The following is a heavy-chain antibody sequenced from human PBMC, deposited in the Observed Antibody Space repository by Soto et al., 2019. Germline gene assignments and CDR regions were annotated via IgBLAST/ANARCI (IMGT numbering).Heavy chain of an antibody. CDR3: ARDREGSYGFPGTTFDY. D-gene: IGHD5-18*01. V-gene: IGHV3-11*01. CDR1: GFTYSDYY. CDR2: ISSSGSTI. J-gene: IGHJ4*02. Sequence: GGSLRLSCAASGFTYSDYYMSCIRQAPGKGLEWVSYISSSGSTIYYADSVKGRFTISRDNAKNLLYLQMNSLRAEDTAVYYCARDREGSYGFPGTTFDYWGQGTLVTVSS.